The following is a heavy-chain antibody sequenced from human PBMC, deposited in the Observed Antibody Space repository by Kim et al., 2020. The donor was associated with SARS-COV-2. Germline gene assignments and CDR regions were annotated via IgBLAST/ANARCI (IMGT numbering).Heavy chain of an antibody. J-gene: IGHJ3*02. CDR3: ARRGVGGAYSSGWYRDDAFDI. CDR2: IWYDGSNK. D-gene: IGHD6-19*01. Sequence: GGSLRLSCAASGFNFSSYGMHWVRQAPGKGLEWVAVIWYDGSNKYYADSVKGRFTISRDNSKNTLYLQMNSLRAEDTAVYYCARRGVGGAYSSGWYRDDAFDIWGQGTMVTVSS. V-gene: IGHV3-33*01. CDR1: GFNFSSYG.